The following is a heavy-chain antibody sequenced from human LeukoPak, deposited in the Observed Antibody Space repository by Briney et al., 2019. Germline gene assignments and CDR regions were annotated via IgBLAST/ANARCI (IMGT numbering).Heavy chain of an antibody. CDR1: GFTFSDYY. Sequence: GGSLRLSCAASGFTFSDYYMSWIRQAPGKGLGWVAVISYDGSNKYYADSVKGRFTISRDNSKNTLYLQMNSLRAEDTAVYYCARDRSVVVTAILAYWGQGTLVTVSS. V-gene: IGHV3-30*03. CDR2: ISYDGSNK. J-gene: IGHJ4*02. D-gene: IGHD2-21*02. CDR3: ARDRSVVVTAILAY.